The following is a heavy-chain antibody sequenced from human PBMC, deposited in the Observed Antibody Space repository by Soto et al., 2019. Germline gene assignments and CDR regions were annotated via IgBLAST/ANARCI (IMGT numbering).Heavy chain of an antibody. D-gene: IGHD1-26*01. V-gene: IGHV4-34*01. CDR3: ERGIRIVGADYLDY. Sequence: SETLSLTCAVYGGSFSGYYWSWIRQPPGKGLEWIGEINHSGSTNYNPSLKSRVTISVDTSKNQFSLKLSSVTAADTAVYYCERGIRIVGADYLDYWGQGTLVTVSS. J-gene: IGHJ4*02. CDR2: INHSGST. CDR1: GGSFSGYY.